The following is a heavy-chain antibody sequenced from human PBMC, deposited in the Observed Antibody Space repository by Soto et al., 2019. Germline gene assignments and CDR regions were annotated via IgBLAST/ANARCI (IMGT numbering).Heavy chain of an antibody. D-gene: IGHD6-6*01. V-gene: IGHV1-2*04. Sequence: ASVKVSSKGSGHTFTGYYLHRVRQGPRQGLEWMGWINPNSGGTNYAQKFQGWVTMTRDTSTSTAYIELRSLRSVDTGVYYCTGAKYSSSSEMYYRGQGTLVTVSS. CDR3: TGAKYSSSSEMYY. CDR2: INPNSGGT. CDR1: GHTFTGYY. J-gene: IGHJ4*02.